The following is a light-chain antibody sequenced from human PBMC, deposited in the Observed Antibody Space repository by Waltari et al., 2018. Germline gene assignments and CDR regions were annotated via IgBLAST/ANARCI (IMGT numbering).Light chain of an antibody. J-gene: IGLJ1*01. V-gene: IGLV2-8*01. CDR1: SSDVGGYNY. CDR3: SSYAGSNNFV. Sequence: QSALTQFPSASGSPGQSVTISCTGTSSDVGGYNYVSWYQQHPGKAPKLMIYEVSKRPSGFPDRFSGSKSGNTASLTVSGLQAEDEADYYCSSYAGSNNFVFGTGTKVTVL. CDR2: EVS.